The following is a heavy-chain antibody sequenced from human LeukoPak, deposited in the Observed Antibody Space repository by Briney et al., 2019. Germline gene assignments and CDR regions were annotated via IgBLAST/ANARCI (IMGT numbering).Heavy chain of an antibody. CDR3: VRGGFAGRYVVDY. CDR1: GFTFSSYW. J-gene: IGHJ4*02. Sequence: GGSLRLSCAASGFTFSSYWMHWVRQAPGKGLVWASCINSDGSRTSYADSVKGRFTISRDNAKNTLYLQMNSLRAEDTAVYYCVRGGFAGRYVVDYWGQGTLVTVSS. D-gene: IGHD3-16*01. CDR2: INSDGSRT. V-gene: IGHV3-74*01.